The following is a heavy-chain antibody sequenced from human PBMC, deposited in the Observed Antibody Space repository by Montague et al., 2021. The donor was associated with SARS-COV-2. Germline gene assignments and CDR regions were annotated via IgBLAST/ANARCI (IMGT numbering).Heavy chain of an antibody. D-gene: IGHD3-22*01. CDR3: ARAIVDVTMMVVVMTGVEHYFDF. Sequence: SETLSLTCAVYGGSFSGYYWSWIRQPPGKGLEWIGDINHSGSTNYNTSLKSRVSISVDTSKNQFSLKMCSVTAADTAVYYCARAIVDVTMMVVVMTGVEHYFDFWGQGTLVTVSS. J-gene: IGHJ4*02. V-gene: IGHV4-34*01. CDR1: GGSFSGYY. CDR2: INHSGST.